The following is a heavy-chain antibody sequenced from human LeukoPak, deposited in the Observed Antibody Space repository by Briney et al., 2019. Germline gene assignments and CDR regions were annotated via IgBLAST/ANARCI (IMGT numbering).Heavy chain of an antibody. CDR3: ASSVSSGWSPFDY. CDR2: VYYSGST. CDR1: GGSISSSSYY. Sequence: SETLSLTCTVSGGSISSSSYYWGWIRQPPGKGLEWIGSVYYSGSTYYNPSLKSRVTISVDTSKNQFSLKLSSVTAADTAVYYCASSVSSGWSPFDYWGQGTLVTVSS. V-gene: IGHV4-39*01. D-gene: IGHD6-19*01. J-gene: IGHJ4*02.